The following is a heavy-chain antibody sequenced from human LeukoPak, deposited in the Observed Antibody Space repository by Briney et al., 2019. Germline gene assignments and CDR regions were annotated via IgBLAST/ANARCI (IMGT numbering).Heavy chain of an antibody. Sequence: GESLKISCKGSGYSFATYWIGWVRQMPGKGLEWMGIIYPGDSDTRYSPSFQGQVTISAVKSISTAYLQWSSLKASDTAMYYCAIRYSGSYSDYWGQGTLVTVSS. CDR1: GYSFATYW. J-gene: IGHJ4*02. D-gene: IGHD1-26*01. CDR3: AIRYSGSYSDY. CDR2: IYPGDSDT. V-gene: IGHV5-51*01.